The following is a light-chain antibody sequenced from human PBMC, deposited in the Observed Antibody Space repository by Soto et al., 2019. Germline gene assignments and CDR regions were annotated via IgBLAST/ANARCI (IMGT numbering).Light chain of an antibody. CDR3: QHYHSHPIT. V-gene: IGKV1-5*01. J-gene: IGKJ4*01. Sequence: DIQMTQFPPTLSASVGDRVTITCRASQSINSWLAWYHQKPGKAPKLLIYDVSNLEGGVPSKFSGSGYGSEFTLTIHFLQTDDSGTYFCQHYHSHPITFGGGTKVEI. CDR2: DVS. CDR1: QSINSW.